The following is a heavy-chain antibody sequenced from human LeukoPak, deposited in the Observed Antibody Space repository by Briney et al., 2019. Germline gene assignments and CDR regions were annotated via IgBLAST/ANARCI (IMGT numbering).Heavy chain of an antibody. V-gene: IGHV3-73*01. D-gene: IGHD4/OR15-4a*01. Sequence: TGGSLRLSCAASGFIFSGSAMHWVRQASGKGLEWVGHIRSKPNNYATAYAASVKGRFTISRDDSKNTAYLQMNSLNTEDTAIYYCTRLDYGDLYYYGMDVWGQGTTVTVSS. CDR3: TRLDYGDLYYYGMDV. CDR1: GFIFSGSA. J-gene: IGHJ6*02. CDR2: IRSKPNNYAT.